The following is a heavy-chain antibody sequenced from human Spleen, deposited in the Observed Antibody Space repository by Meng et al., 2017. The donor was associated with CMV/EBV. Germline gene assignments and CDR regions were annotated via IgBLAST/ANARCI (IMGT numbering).Heavy chain of an antibody. CDR1: GFTFSSYA. J-gene: IGHJ4*02. Sequence: GESLKISCAASGFTFSSYAMSWVRQAPGKGLEWVGRIKSKADGGTTDYASPVKGRFTISRDDSKNTVYLQMNSLKTEDIAVYYCTTFRLAAAGTSYWGQGTLVTVSS. D-gene: IGHD6-13*01. CDR2: IKSKADGGTT. CDR3: TTFRLAAAGTSY. V-gene: IGHV3-15*01.